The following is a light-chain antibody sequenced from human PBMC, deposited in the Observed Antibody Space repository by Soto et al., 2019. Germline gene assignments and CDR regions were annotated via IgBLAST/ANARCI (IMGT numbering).Light chain of an antibody. J-gene: IGKJ5*01. Sequence: EIVMTQSPATLSVSPGERVTLSCRASQSVSSYLAWYQQKPGQAPRLLIYGASTRATGIPARFSGSGSGTEFTLTISSLQSEDFAVYFCQQCNDWPLFTFGQGTRLEI. CDR1: QSVSSY. CDR3: QQCNDWPLFT. V-gene: IGKV3-15*01. CDR2: GAS.